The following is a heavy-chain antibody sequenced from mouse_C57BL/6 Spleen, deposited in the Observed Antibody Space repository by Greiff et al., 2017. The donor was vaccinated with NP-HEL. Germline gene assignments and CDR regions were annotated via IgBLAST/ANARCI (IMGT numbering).Heavy chain of an antibody. CDR3: ARSVSTMITTYYFDY. CDR2: INPSSGYT. Sequence: VQLQQSGAELARPGASVKMSCKASGYTFTSYTMHWVKQRPGQGLEWIGYINPSSGYTKYNQKFKDKATLTADKSSSTAYMQLSSLTSDDSAVYYCARSVSTMITTYYFDYWGQGTTLTVSA. J-gene: IGHJ2*01. CDR1: GYTFTSYT. D-gene: IGHD2-4*01. V-gene: IGHV1-4*01.